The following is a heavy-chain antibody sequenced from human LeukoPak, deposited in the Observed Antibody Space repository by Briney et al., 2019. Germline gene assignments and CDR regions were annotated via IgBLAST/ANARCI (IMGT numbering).Heavy chain of an antibody. CDR1: GFTFSSHG. CDR3: ANGGSGSYYYYYYGMDV. V-gene: IGHV3-30*18. J-gene: IGHJ6*02. Sequence: PGGSLRLSCAAFGFTFSSHGMHWVRQAPGKGLEWVAVISYDGSNKYYADSVKGRFTISRDNSKNTLYLRMNSLRAEDTAVYYCANGGSGSYYYYYYGMDVWGQGTTVTVS. CDR2: ISYDGSNK. D-gene: IGHD3-10*01.